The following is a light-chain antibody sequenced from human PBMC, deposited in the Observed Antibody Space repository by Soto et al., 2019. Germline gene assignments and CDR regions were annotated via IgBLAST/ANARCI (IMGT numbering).Light chain of an antibody. Sequence: EIVLTQSPGTRSLSPGEGAPLSGRASQGFSSSYLAGYQQKPGQAPRLLIYGASSRATGIPDRFSGRGSGTDFSLTISRLEPEDSAVYYCQQYGSSPLFTFGPGTKVDIK. CDR3: QQYGSSPLFT. CDR1: QGFSSSY. J-gene: IGKJ3*01. CDR2: GAS. V-gene: IGKV3-20*01.